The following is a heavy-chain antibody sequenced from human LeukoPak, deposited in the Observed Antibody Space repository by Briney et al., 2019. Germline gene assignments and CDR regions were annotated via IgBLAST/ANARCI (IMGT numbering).Heavy chain of an antibody. Sequence: GGSLRLSCAASGFTFSTYAMSWVRQAPGKGLEWVSAISGSGGGTYYADSVKGRFTISRDNAKNSLYLQMNSLRAEDTAVYYCARFGYDSEWGQGTLVTVSS. D-gene: IGHD3-22*01. CDR2: ISGSGGGT. CDR1: GFTFSTYA. J-gene: IGHJ4*02. CDR3: ARFGYDSE. V-gene: IGHV3-23*01.